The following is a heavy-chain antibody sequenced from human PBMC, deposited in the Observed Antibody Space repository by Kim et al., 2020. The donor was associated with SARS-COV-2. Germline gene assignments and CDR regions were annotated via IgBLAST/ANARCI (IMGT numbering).Heavy chain of an antibody. CDR3: TTDLHDSSGHRVWPYYYYGMDV. CDR2: IKSKTDGGTT. D-gene: IGHD3-22*01. CDR1: GFTFSNAW. Sequence: GGSLRLSCAASGFTFSNAWMSWVRQAPGKGLEWVGRIKSKTDGGTTDYAAPVKGRFTISRDDSKNTLYLQMNSLKTEDTAVYYCTTDLHDSSGHRVWPYYYYGMDVWGQGTTVTVSS. V-gene: IGHV3-15*01. J-gene: IGHJ6*02.